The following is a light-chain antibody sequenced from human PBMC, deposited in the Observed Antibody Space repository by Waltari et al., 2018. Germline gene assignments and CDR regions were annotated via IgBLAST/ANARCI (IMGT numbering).Light chain of an antibody. Sequence: DIVMTQSPDSLAVSLGERATINCKSSQSVLYSPNSKNYLAWYQQKPGQPPKLLIYGASTRESGVPDRFSGSGSGTDFTLTISSLQAEDVAVYYCQQYYNTPFTFGPGTKVDVK. CDR3: QQYYNTPFT. V-gene: IGKV4-1*01. CDR2: GAS. J-gene: IGKJ3*01. CDR1: QSVLYSPNSKNY.